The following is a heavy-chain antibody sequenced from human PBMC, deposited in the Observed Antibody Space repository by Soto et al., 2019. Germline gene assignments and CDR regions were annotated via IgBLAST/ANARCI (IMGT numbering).Heavy chain of an antibody. V-gene: IGHV1-18*01. CDR3: ARSSGTYPPSRYYYGLDV. CDR2: ISAYNGDT. J-gene: IGHJ6*02. D-gene: IGHD1-26*01. CDR1: GCTFTSYG. Sequence: ASVKVSCKASGCTFTSYGFSWVRQAPGQGLEWMGWISAYNGDTNYARKFQGRVTMTTDTSTSTAYLELRSLRSDDTAVYFCARSSGTYPPSRYYYGLDVWGQGTSVTVSS.